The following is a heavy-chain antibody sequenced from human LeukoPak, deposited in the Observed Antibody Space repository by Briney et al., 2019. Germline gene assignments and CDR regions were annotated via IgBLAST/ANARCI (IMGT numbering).Heavy chain of an antibody. D-gene: IGHD4-11*01. CDR1: GFTFTKYA. CDR3: AKKYDCSWPSFDY. J-gene: IGHJ4*02. V-gene: IGHV3-23*01. Sequence: GGSLRLSCVASGFTFTKYAMSWVRQAPGKGLEWVSAIGRGGTTYYADSVKGRFTISRDNSKNTLYLQMNSLRAEDTAVYYCAKKYDCSWPSFDYWGQGTLVTVSS. CDR2: IGRGGTT.